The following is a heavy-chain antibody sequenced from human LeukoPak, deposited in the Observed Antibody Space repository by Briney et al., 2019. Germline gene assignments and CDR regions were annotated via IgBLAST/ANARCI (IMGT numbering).Heavy chain of an antibody. Sequence: GGSLRLSCAASGFTFTSYWIHWVRQAPGKGLEWVANTNQDGRDKYYVDSVKGRFTISRDNAKNSVYLQMNSLRAEDTAVYYCARDLGDIVVVPAAHPHFDPWGQGTLVTVSS. D-gene: IGHD2-2*01. CDR3: ARDLGDIVVVPAAHPHFDP. CDR1: GFTFTSYW. J-gene: IGHJ5*02. CDR2: TNQDGRDK. V-gene: IGHV3-7*01.